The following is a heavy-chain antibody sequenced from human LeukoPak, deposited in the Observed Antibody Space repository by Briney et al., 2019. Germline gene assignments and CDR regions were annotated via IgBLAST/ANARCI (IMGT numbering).Heavy chain of an antibody. CDR2: ISSSGSTI. V-gene: IGHV3-48*03. CDR3: ASGYSGPGSYFDY. J-gene: IGHJ4*02. CDR1: GFTFSSYE. Sequence: PGGSLRLSCAASGFTFSSYEMNWVRQAPGKGLEWVSYISSSGSTIYYADSVKGRFTISRDNAKNSLYLQMNSLRAEDTAVYYCASGYSGPGSYFDYWGQGTLVTVSS. D-gene: IGHD3-10*01.